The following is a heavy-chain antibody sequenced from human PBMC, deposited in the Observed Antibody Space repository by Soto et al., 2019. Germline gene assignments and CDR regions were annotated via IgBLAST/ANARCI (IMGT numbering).Heavy chain of an antibody. CDR1: GFTFSSYA. V-gene: IGHV3-23*01. CDR2: ISGSGGST. Sequence: EVQLLESGGGLVQPGGSLRLSCAASGFTFSSYAMSWVRQAPGKGLEWVSVISGSGGSTYYADSVKGRFTTSRDNSKTTPYLQMNSPRSEDTAVYYCAKWSIVVVPAAGDFDYWGQGTLVTVSS. D-gene: IGHD2-2*01. J-gene: IGHJ4*02. CDR3: AKWSIVVVPAAGDFDY.